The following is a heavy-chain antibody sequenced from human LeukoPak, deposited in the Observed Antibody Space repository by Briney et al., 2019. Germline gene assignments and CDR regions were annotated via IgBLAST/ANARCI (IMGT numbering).Heavy chain of an antibody. CDR1: GLTFSSYA. V-gene: IGHV3-21*01. J-gene: IGHJ4*02. CDR3: ARDGSGWSSDY. D-gene: IGHD6-19*01. Sequence: PGGSLRLSCAASGLTFSSYAMSWVRQAPGKGLEWVSSISSSSSSYIYYADSVKGRFTISRDNAKNSLYLQMNSLRAEDTAVYYCARDGSGWSSDYWGQGTLVTVSS. CDR2: ISSSSSSYI.